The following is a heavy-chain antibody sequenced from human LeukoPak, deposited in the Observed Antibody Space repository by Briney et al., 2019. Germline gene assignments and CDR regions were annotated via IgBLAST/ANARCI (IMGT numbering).Heavy chain of an antibody. J-gene: IGHJ3*02. V-gene: IGHV4-4*07. Sequence: SETLSLTCTVSGGSISSYYWSWIRQPAGKGLEWIGRIYTSGSTNYNPSFKSRVTISVDTSKNQFSLKLSSVTAADTAVYYCARHHKGEPMVRGVRLGNAFDIWGQGTMVTVSS. CDR1: GGSISSYY. D-gene: IGHD3-10*01. CDR2: IYTSGST. CDR3: ARHHKGEPMVRGVRLGNAFDI.